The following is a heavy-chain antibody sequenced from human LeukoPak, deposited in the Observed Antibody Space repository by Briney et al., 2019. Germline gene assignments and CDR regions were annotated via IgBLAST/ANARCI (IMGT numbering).Heavy chain of an antibody. CDR2: ISYDGSNT. CDR3: ARNSGAGWNFPKYYFDY. CDR1: GFTFSTYA. V-gene: IGHV3-30-3*01. D-gene: IGHD1-1*01. J-gene: IGHJ4*02. Sequence: GGSLRLSCAASGFTFSTYAIHWVRRAPGKGLEWVAVISYDGSNTYYADSVKGRFTISRDNSKNTLYLQMTSLRAEDTAVYYCARNSGAGWNFPKYYFDYGGQGTLVTVSS.